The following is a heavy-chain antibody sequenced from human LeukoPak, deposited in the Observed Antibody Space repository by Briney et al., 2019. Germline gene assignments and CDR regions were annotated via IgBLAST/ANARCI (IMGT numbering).Heavy chain of an antibody. V-gene: IGHV3-64*01. CDR2: ISNNGGST. CDR3: ARPLSGTYWYYFDY. D-gene: IGHD1-26*01. J-gene: IGHJ4*02. Sequence: GGSLRLSRAASGFILGSYAMHWVRQAPGKGLEYVSAISNNGGSTYYANSVKGRFTISRDNSENTLYLQLGSLRAEDMAVYYCARPLSGTYWYYFDYWGQGTLVTVSS. CDR1: GFILGSYA.